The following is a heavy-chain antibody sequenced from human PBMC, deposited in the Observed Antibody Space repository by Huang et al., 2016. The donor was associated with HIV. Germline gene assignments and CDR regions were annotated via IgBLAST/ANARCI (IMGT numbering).Heavy chain of an antibody. D-gene: IGHD4-17*01. CDR3: AKDPSSPYGDSYFEQ. J-gene: IGHJ4*02. V-gene: IGHV3-23*01. Sequence: EVQLLESGGGLVQPGGSLRLACAASGFTFIDFAMSWVRQAPGKGLEWVSAIRGSGHTTNYADAVKGRFTISRDNSKNTLYLQMNKLRVEDTAVYFCAKDPSSPYGDSYFEQWGQGTLVTVSP. CDR2: IRGSGHTT. CDR1: GFTFIDFA.